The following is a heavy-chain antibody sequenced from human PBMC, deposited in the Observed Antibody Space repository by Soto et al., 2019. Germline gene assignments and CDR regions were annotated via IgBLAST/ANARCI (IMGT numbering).Heavy chain of an antibody. CDR1: GYRFTTSW. Sequence: GESLKISCKGSGYRFTTSWIAWVRQMPAKGLEWMGIIHPADSDTTYSPSFQGQVTISADMSISTAYLRWRSLKASDTAIYYCARGISGRSAADYFDPWGQGTLVTVSS. D-gene: IGHD6-25*01. CDR2: IHPADSDT. V-gene: IGHV5-51*01. J-gene: IGHJ5*02. CDR3: ARGISGRSAADYFDP.